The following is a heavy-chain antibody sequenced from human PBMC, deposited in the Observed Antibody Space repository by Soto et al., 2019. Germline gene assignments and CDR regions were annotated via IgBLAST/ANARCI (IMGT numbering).Heavy chain of an antibody. CDR2: IIPIFGTA. CDR1: GGTFSSYA. CDR3: ARERDSSSWKGRGGFDY. V-gene: IGHV1-69*01. D-gene: IGHD6-13*01. J-gene: IGHJ4*02. Sequence: QVQLVQSGAEVKKPGSSVKDSCKASGGTFSSYAISWVRQAPGQGLEWMGGIIPIFGTANYAQKFQGRVTITADESTSTAYMERSSLRSEDTAVYYWARERDSSSWKGRGGFDYWGQGTLVTVSS.